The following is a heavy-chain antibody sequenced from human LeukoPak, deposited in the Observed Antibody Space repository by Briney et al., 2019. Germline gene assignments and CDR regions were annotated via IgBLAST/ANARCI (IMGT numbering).Heavy chain of an antibody. CDR3: ARDATRIAAAGTAGY. CDR2: ISANNGDT. Sequence: ASVKVSCKTSGYTFTSHGISWVRQAPGQGLEWMGWISANNGDTNYAQRMQGRLTMTTDTSTSTAYMELRSLSSDDTAIYYCARDATRIAAAGTAGYWGQGTLVTVSS. J-gene: IGHJ4*02. V-gene: IGHV1-18*01. CDR1: GYTFTSHG. D-gene: IGHD6-13*01.